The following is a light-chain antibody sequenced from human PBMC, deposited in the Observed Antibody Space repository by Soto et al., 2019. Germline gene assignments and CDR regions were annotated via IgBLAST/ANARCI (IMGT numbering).Light chain of an antibody. Sequence: QSALTQPPSASGSPGQSVTISCTGTSSDVGGYNYVSWYQQHPGKAPKLMIYEVSKRPSGVPDRFSGSKSGNTASLTVSGLQAEDEADYYCLLSYGGSQVFGGGTKLTVL. V-gene: IGLV2-8*01. CDR2: EVS. CDR3: LLSYGGSQV. J-gene: IGLJ2*01. CDR1: SSDVGGYNY.